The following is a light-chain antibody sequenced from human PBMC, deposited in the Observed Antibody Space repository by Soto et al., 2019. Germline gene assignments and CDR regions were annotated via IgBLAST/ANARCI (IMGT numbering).Light chain of an antibody. V-gene: IGKV3-11*01. CDR1: QSVSSY. Sequence: EIVLTQSPPTLSLSPGERATLSCRSSQSVSSYSAWYQQKPGQAPRLLIYGASNRATGIPARFSGSGSGTDFTLTIGSLEPEDFAVYYCQQRSNWPTFGQGTRLE. J-gene: IGKJ5*01. CDR3: QQRSNWPT. CDR2: GAS.